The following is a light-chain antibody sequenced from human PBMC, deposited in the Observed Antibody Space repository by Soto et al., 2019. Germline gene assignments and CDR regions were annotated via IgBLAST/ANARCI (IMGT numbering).Light chain of an antibody. CDR2: DVS. CDR3: SSYTSSSTLVV. CDR1: SSDVGGYNY. J-gene: IGLJ2*01. V-gene: IGLV2-14*03. Sequence: QSALTQPASVSGSPGQSITISCTGTSSDVGGYNYVSWYQQHPGKAPKLMIYDVSYRPSGVSNRFSGSKSDNTASLTISGLQAEDEADYYCSSYTSSSTLVVFGGGTQLTVL.